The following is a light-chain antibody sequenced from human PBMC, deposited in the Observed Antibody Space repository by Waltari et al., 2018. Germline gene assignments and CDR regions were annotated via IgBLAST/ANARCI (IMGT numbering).Light chain of an antibody. Sequence: SSVLTQPPSVSAAPGQPATITCGGNNIGSKSVQWYQQKPGQAPVLVVYDDDVRPPGIPERISGSNSANTASLTINRVEVGDEAAYFCQVWDNYADLVIFGGGTKLTVL. V-gene: IGLV3-21*02. J-gene: IGLJ2*01. CDR2: DDD. CDR3: QVWDNYADLVI. CDR1: NIGSKS.